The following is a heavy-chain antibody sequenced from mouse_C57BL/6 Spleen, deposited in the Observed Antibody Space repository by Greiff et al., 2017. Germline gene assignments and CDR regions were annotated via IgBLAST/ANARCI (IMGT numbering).Heavy chain of an antibody. CDR2: IYPGDGDT. CDR1: GYAFSSYW. CDR3: ARGGSRGAHAMDY. J-gene: IGHJ4*01. Sequence: VQLQQSGAELVKPGASVKISCKASGYAFSSYWMNWVKQRPGKGLEWIGQIYPGDGDTNYNGKFKGKATLTADKSSSTAYMQLSSLTSEDSAVYFCARGGSRGAHAMDYWGQGTSVTVSS. D-gene: IGHD1-1*01. V-gene: IGHV1-80*01.